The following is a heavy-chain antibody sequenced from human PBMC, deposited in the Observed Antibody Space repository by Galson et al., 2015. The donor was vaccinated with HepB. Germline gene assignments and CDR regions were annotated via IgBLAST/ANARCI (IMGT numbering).Heavy chain of an antibody. V-gene: IGHV3-30-3*01. D-gene: IGHD3-10*01. CDR3: ARDHMVRGVVTIYPRHKNYYGMDV. CDR2: ISYDGSNK. Sequence: SLRLSCAVSGFTFSLCAMHWVRRAPGKGLEWVAVISYDGSNKYYAESVKGRITISRENSKNTLYLQMDSLRAEDTAVYYCARDHMVRGVVTIYPRHKNYYGMDVWGQGTTVTISS. CDR1: GFTFSLCA. J-gene: IGHJ6*02.